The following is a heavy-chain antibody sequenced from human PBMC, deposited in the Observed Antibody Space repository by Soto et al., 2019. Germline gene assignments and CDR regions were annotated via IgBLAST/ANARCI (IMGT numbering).Heavy chain of an antibody. CDR3: ARDPTGDDNAFDI. D-gene: IGHD7-27*01. CDR1: GYTFTGYY. Sequence: ASVKVSCKASGYTFTGYYMHWVRQAPGQGLEWMGWINPNSGGTNYAQKFQGWVTMTRDTSISTAYMELSRLRSDDTAVYYCARDPTGDDNAFDIWGQGTMVTVSS. V-gene: IGHV1-2*04. J-gene: IGHJ3*02. CDR2: INPNSGGT.